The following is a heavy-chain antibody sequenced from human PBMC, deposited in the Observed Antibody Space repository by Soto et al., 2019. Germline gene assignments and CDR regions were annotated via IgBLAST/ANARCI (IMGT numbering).Heavy chain of an antibody. D-gene: IGHD3-16*02. J-gene: IGHJ3*02. CDR1: GGSFSGYY. CDR2: INHSGST. V-gene: IGHV4-34*01. Sequence: PSETLSLTCAVFGGSFSGYYWSWIRQPPGKGLEWIGEINHSGSTNYNPSLKSRVTISVDTSKNQFSLKLSSVTAADTAVYYCARGVRYVWGSYPGRRADAFDIWGQGTMVTVSS. CDR3: ARGVRYVWGSYPGRRADAFDI.